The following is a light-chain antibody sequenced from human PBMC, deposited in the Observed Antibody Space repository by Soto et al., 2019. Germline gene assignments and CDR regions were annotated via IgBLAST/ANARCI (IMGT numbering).Light chain of an antibody. CDR2: RNN. V-gene: IGLV1-47*01. J-gene: IGLJ1*01. CDR1: SSNIGSNY. CDR3: AAWDDSLSGHYV. Sequence: QSALTQPPSASGTPGQRGTISCSGSSSNIGSNYVYWYQQLPGTAPKLLIYRNNQRPSGVPDRFSGSKSGTSASLAISGLRSEDEADYYCAAWDDSLSGHYVFGTGTKVTVL.